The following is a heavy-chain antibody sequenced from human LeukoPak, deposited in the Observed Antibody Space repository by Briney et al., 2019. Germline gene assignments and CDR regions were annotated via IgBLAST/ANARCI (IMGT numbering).Heavy chain of an antibody. CDR1: GGSISSGSYY. CDR3: AGGDGGPNPFDY. D-gene: IGHD4-23*01. J-gene: IGHJ4*02. Sequence: SETLSLTCTVSGGSISSGSYYWSWIRQPAGKGLEWIGRIYTSGSTNYNPSLKSRVTISVDTSKNQFSLKLSSVTAADTAVYYCAGGDGGPNPFDYWGQGALVTVSS. V-gene: IGHV4-61*02. CDR2: IYTSGST.